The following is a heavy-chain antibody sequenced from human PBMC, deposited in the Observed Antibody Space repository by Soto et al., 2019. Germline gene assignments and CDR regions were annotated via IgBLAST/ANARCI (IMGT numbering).Heavy chain of an antibody. J-gene: IGHJ4*02. V-gene: IGHV1-18*01. CDR2: ISAYNGNT. D-gene: IGHD1-26*01. Sequence: ASVKVSCKASGYTFTSYGISWVRQAPGQGLEWMGWISAYNGNTNYAQKLQGRVTMTTDTSTSTAYMELRSLRSDDTAVYYCARASGSYKRTNKNDYWGQGTLVTVSS. CDR3: ARASGSYKRTNKNDY. CDR1: GYTFTSYG.